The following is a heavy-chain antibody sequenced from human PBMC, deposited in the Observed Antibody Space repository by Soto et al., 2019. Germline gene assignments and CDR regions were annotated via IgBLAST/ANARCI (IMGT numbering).Heavy chain of an antibody. CDR1: GGSISSYY. Sequence: SETLSLTCTVSGGSISSYYWSWIRQPPGKGLEWIGYIYYSGSTNYNPPLKSRVTISVDTSKNQFSLKLSSVTAADTAVYYCASAYYDILTGSADFDIWGQGTMVTVSS. J-gene: IGHJ3*02. V-gene: IGHV4-59*01. CDR3: ASAYYDILTGSADFDI. D-gene: IGHD3-9*01. CDR2: IYYSGST.